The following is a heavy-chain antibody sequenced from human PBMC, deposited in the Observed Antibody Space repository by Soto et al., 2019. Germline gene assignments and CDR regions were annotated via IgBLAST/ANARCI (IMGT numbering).Heavy chain of an antibody. CDR2: INPNSGNT. Sequence: ASVKVSCKASGYTFTSYDINWVRQATGQGLEWMGWINPNSGNTGYAQKFQGRVTMTRNTSISTAYMELSSLRSEDTAVYYCARGRDRDFWSGYYGYYYYGMDVWGQGTTVTVSS. D-gene: IGHD3-3*01. CDR3: ARGRDRDFWSGYYGYYYYGMDV. CDR1: GYTFTSYD. V-gene: IGHV1-8*01. J-gene: IGHJ6*02.